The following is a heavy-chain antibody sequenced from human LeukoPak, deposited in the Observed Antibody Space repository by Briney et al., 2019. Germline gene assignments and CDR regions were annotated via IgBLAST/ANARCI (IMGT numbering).Heavy chain of an antibody. Sequence: PGGSLRLSCTASGFTFGDYAVSWVRQAPGKGLEWVGFIRNIGYGGASEYAASVKGRFTISRDDSKSIAYLQLNSLKTEDTAVYYCPTTLVGGWIDPPWGQGTLVTVSS. CDR2: IRNIGYGGAS. CDR1: GFTFGDYA. D-gene: IGHD5-12*01. V-gene: IGHV3-49*04. CDR3: PTTLVGGWIDPP. J-gene: IGHJ5*02.